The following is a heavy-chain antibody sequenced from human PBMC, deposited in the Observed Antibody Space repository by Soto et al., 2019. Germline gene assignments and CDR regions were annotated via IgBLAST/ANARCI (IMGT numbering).Heavy chain of an antibody. CDR2: INVYNGNT. J-gene: IGHJ4*02. Sequence: ASVKVSCKASGYTFTSNSIGWVRQAPGQGLEWMGWINVYNGNTKYAQQLQGRVTLTTDTSTSTAYMDLRSLRSDDTAVYYCATSRASIAVAGETEYYFDYWGQGTLVTVSS. CDR1: GYTFTSNS. CDR3: ATSRASIAVAGETEYYFDY. V-gene: IGHV1-18*04. D-gene: IGHD6-19*01.